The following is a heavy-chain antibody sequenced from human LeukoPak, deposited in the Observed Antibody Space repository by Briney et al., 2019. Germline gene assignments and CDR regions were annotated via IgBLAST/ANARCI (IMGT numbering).Heavy chain of an antibody. Sequence: ASVKVSCKASGYTFTSYGINWVRQAPGQGLEWMGWISAYNSNTHYAQKLQGRVTMTRDTSTSTVYMELSSLRSEDTAVYYCARDRHYYGSSTSRWFDPWGQGTLVTVSS. CDR3: ARDRHYYGSSTSRWFDP. J-gene: IGHJ5*02. CDR1: GYTFTSYG. CDR2: ISAYNSNT. V-gene: IGHV1-18*01. D-gene: IGHD3-10*01.